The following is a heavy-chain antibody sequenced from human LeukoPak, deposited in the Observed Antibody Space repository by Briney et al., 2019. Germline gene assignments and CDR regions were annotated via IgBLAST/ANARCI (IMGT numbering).Heavy chain of an antibody. J-gene: IGHJ4*02. Sequence: ASVKVSCKASGYTFTGYYMHWVRQAPGQGLEWMGRINPNSGGTNYAQKFQGRVTMTRDTPISTAYMERSRLRSDDTAVYYCARVRIAAAGTSNYWGPGTLATVSS. CDR2: INPNSGGT. D-gene: IGHD6-13*01. V-gene: IGHV1-2*06. CDR3: ARVRIAAAGTSNY. CDR1: GYTFTGYY.